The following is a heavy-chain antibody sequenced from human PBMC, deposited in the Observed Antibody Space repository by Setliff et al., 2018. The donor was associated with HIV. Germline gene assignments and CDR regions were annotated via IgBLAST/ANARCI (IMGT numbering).Heavy chain of an antibody. CDR1: RFTFSSYA. CDR2: ISYDGSNK. CDR3: ARACGGGGARYYLDS. V-gene: IGHV3-30*01. Sequence: GGSLRLSCAASRFTFSSYAMHWVRQAPGKGLEWVAVISYDGSNKYYADSVKGRFTISRDNSKNTVYLQMNSLRTEDSAVYYCARACGGGGARYYLDSWGQGTLVTVSS. J-gene: IGHJ4*02. D-gene: IGHD3-16*01.